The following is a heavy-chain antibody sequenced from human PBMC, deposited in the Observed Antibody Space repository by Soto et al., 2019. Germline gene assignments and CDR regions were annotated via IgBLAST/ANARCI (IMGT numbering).Heavy chain of an antibody. J-gene: IGHJ4*02. Sequence: GGSLRLSCVASGFTFSSYWMHWVRQAPGKGLVWVSRINSGGSSTSYADSVKGRFTISRDNPKNTLYLQMNSLRAEDTAVYYCARDDSSGYYSGVIDYWGQGTLVTVSS. V-gene: IGHV3-74*01. CDR1: GFTFSSYW. CDR3: ARDDSSGYYSGVIDY. D-gene: IGHD3-22*01. CDR2: INSGGSST.